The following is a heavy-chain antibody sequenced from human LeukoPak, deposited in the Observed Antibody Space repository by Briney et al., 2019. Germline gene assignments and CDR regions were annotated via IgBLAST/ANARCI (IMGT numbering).Heavy chain of an antibody. J-gene: IGHJ4*02. Sequence: GASVTVSCKASGYTFTGYYMHWVRQAPGQGLEWMGWINPNSGGTNYAQKFQGRVTMTRDTSISTAYMELSRLRSDDTAVYYCAKETYCSGGSCYSCDYWGQGTLVTVSS. V-gene: IGHV1-2*02. CDR3: AKETYCSGGSCYSCDY. CDR2: INPNSGGT. CDR1: GYTFTGYY. D-gene: IGHD2-15*01.